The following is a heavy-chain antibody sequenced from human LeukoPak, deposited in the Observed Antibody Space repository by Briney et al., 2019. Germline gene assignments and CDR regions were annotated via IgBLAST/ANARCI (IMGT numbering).Heavy chain of an antibody. CDR3: AREVNEMVRGVTDDAFDL. CDR2: IYYSGSA. D-gene: IGHD3-10*01. V-gene: IGHV4-30-4*01. CDR1: GGSIIIGDYY. Sequence: SQTLSLTCTVSGGSIIIGDYYWSWLRQPPGKGLEWIGYIYYSGSAHYNPSLKSRVIISVDTSKNQFSLKLSSVTAADTAVYFCAREVNEMVRGVTDDAFDLWGQGTMATVSS. J-gene: IGHJ3*01.